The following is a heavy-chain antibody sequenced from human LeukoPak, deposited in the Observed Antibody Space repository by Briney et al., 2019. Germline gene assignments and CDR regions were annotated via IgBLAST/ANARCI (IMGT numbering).Heavy chain of an antibody. V-gene: IGHV3-48*03. CDR1: GFTFSSYE. D-gene: IGHD2-8*01. CDR3: ARGGRANGVYDAFDI. CDR2: ISSSGSTI. J-gene: IGHJ3*02. Sequence: QPGESLRLSCAASGFTFSSYEMNWVRQAPGKGLEWVSYISSSGSTIYYADSVKGRFTISRDNAKNSLYLQMNTLRAKDTALYYCARGGRANGVYDAFDIWGQGTIVTVSS.